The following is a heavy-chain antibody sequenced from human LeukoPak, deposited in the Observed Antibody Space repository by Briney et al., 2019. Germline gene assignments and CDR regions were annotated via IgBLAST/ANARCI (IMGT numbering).Heavy chain of an antibody. CDR3: ARRLGGADAFDI. J-gene: IGHJ3*02. CDR1: GYGFTSYW. D-gene: IGHD3-16*01. V-gene: IGHV5-51*01. CDR2: IYPGDSDS. Sequence: GESLKISCKGSGYGFTSYWIGWVRQMPGKGLEWMGIIYPGDSDSKYSRSFQGQVTTSADKSINTAYLQWSSLKASDSAMYYCARRLGGADAFDIWGQGTMVTVSS.